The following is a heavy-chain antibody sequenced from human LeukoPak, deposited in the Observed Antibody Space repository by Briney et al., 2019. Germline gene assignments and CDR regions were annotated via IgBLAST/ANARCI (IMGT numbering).Heavy chain of an antibody. V-gene: IGHV3-15*01. J-gene: IGHJ3*02. CDR1: GFTFSNAW. Sequence: GGSLRLSCAASGFTFSNAWMSWVRQAPGKGLEWVGRIKSKTDGGTTDYAAPVKGRFTISRDDSKNTLYLQMNSLKTEDTAVYYCTTDLWGYYDSRRAFDIWGQGTMVTVSS. CDR2: IKSKTDGGTT. D-gene: IGHD3-22*01. CDR3: TTDLWGYYDSRRAFDI.